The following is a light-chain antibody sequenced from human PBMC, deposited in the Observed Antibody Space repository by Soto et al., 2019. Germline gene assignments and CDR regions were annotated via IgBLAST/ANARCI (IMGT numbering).Light chain of an antibody. CDR1: KNDIGVYDF. CDR2: EVV. V-gene: IGLV2-18*02. Sequence: QSVLTQPPSASGSPGQSVTISCTGTKNDIGVYDFVSWYQHHPGKAPRLIIYEVVQRPSGVPDRFSGSKSGNTASLTISGLQGDDEADYYCTSYTTRSTHVFGTGTKVTVL. J-gene: IGLJ1*01. CDR3: TSYTTRSTHV.